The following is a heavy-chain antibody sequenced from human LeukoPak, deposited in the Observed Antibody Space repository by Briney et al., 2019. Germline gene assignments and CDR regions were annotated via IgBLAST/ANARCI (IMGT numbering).Heavy chain of an antibody. V-gene: IGHV3-9*01. CDR1: GFTFDDYA. D-gene: IGHD6-13*01. Sequence: GGSLRLSCAASGFTFDDYAMHWVRQAPGKGLEWVSGISWNSGSIGYADSVKGRFTISRDNAKNSLYLQMNSLRAEDTALYYCAKEIAAAGWLPADYWGQGTLVTVSS. CDR3: AKEIAAAGWLPADY. J-gene: IGHJ4*02. CDR2: ISWNSGSI.